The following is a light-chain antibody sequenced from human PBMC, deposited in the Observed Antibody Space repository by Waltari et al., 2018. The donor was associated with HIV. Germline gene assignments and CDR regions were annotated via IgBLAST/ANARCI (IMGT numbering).Light chain of an antibody. CDR3: QQYNNWPPGYT. J-gene: IGKJ2*01. CDR2: DAS. Sequence: EIVMTQSPATLFMSPGERATFFCRDSQRVSSNLAWYQQKFGQAPRLLIYDASTLATGIPARFSGSGSGTEFTLTISSLQSEDFAVYYCQQYNNWPPGYTFGQGTKLEIK. V-gene: IGKV3-15*01. CDR1: QRVSSN.